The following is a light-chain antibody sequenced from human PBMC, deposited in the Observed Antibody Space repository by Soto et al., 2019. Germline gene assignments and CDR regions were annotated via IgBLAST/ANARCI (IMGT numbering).Light chain of an antibody. CDR1: QSITSW. CDR3: QQYYTYPWT. CDR2: KAS. V-gene: IGKV1-5*03. Sequence: DIQMTQFPSTLSASVGDRVTITCRASQSITSWLAWYQQRPGKAPKLLIYKASNLESGVPSRFSGSGSGTELTLTISSLHPDDFATYYCQQYYTYPWTFGPGTKVEIK. J-gene: IGKJ1*01.